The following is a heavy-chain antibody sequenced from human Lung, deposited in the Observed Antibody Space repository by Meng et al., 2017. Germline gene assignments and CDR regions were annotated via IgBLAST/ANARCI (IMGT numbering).Heavy chain of an antibody. Sequence: HVQLVQSGAEIKKPGASVKVSRKASADTFANYAISWVRQAPGQGLERMGRISTHNGNTNYALKLQGRVTVTTDTSTSTAYMELRNLRSDDTAIYYCATARFSFLLGFDYWGQGTLVTVSS. J-gene: IGHJ4*02. CDR2: ISTHNGNT. CDR1: ADTFANYA. D-gene: IGHD2-8*02. V-gene: IGHV1-18*01. CDR3: ATARFSFLLGFDY.